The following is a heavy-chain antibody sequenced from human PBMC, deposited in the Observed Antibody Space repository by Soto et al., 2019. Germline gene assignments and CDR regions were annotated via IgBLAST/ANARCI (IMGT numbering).Heavy chain of an antibody. CDR1: GFTFSSYT. CDR2: ISSSTTYI. Sequence: EVQLVESGGGLVKPGGSLRLSCAASGFTFSSYTMNWVRQAPGKGLEWVSSISSSTTYIYYADSVTGRFTISRDNAKNSLYLQMNSLGAGDTAVYYCAGETESYNWNDGLMGVWGQGTTVTVSS. CDR3: AGETESYNWNDGLMGV. J-gene: IGHJ6*02. V-gene: IGHV3-21*01. D-gene: IGHD1-20*01.